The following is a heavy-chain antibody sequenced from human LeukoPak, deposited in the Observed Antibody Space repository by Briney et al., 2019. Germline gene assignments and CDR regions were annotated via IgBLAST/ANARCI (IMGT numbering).Heavy chain of an antibody. V-gene: IGHV3-7*03. CDR3: ARGIVGATRGRFDY. CDR1: GFTFSSYW. CDR2: IKQDGSEK. Sequence: GGSLRLSRAASGFTFSSYWMSWVRQAPGKGLEWVANIKQDGSEKYYVDSVKGRFTISRDNAKDSLYLQMNSLRAEDTAVYYCARGIVGATRGRFDYWGQGTLVTVSS. J-gene: IGHJ4*02. D-gene: IGHD1-26*01.